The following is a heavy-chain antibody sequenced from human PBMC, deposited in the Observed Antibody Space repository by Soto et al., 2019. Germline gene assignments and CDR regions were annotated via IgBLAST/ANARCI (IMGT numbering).Heavy chain of an antibody. V-gene: IGHV3-48*03. Sequence: EVQLVESGGGLGQPGGSLRVSCAASGFMFSNYEMNWVRQAQGKGLEWIANIASSVSPKNYADSVKGRFTISRDNVKNTLYLNMNNLGVEDTAVYDCGRGARDEYFADPRRIDFWGQGALVSVSS. CDR3: GRGARDEYFADPRRIDF. J-gene: IGHJ4*02. CDR2: IASSVSPK. CDR1: GFMFSNYE.